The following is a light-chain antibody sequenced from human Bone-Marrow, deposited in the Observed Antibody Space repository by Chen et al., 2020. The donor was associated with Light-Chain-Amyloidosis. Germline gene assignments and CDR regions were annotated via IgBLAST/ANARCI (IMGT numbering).Light chain of an antibody. Sequence: QSALTQPAAVSGSPGQSITISFTGTGSDIGGFNYVSWYQQHPGKAPKLMIFDVSNRPSGVSNRFSASKSGSTASLTISGLQAEDEADYYCSSLRNSGSGPLELFGGGTKLTVL. CDR1: GSDIGGFNY. V-gene: IGLV2-14*01. CDR3: SSLRNSGSGPLEL. J-gene: IGLJ3*02. CDR2: DVS.